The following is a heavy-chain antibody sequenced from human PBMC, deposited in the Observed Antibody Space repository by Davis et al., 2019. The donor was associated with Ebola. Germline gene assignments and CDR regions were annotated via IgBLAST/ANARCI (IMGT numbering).Heavy chain of an antibody. CDR2: INPNDGRT. CDR3: AREAARGYDAFDI. V-gene: IGHV1-46*01. J-gene: IGHJ3*02. Sequence: AASVKVSCKASGYTFTNYYMHWVRQAPGQGLEWMGMINPNDGRTIYAQKFQGRVTMTRDTSTSTVYMELSSLRSEDTAVYYCAREAARGYDAFDIWGQGTMVTVSS. CDR1: GYTFTNYY. D-gene: IGHD6-6*01.